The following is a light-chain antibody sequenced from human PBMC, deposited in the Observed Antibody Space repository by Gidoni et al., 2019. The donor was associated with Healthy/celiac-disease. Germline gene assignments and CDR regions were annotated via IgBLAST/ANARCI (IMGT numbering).Light chain of an antibody. J-gene: IGKJ5*01. CDR2: DAS. CDR1: QSVSSY. V-gene: IGKV3-11*01. Sequence: EIVLTQSPATLSLSPGERATLSCRDSQSVSSYLAWYQQKPGQAPRLLIYDASNRATGIPARFSGSGSGTDFTLTISSLEPEDFAVYYCQQRSNWPGITFGQGTRLEIK. CDR3: QQRSNWPGIT.